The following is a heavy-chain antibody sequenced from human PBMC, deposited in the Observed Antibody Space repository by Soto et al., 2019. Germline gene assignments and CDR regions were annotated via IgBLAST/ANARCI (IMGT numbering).Heavy chain of an antibody. CDR3: ASDFGPRAAYYGMDV. D-gene: IGHD3-10*01. J-gene: IGHJ6*02. CDR2: IIPIFGTA. CDR1: GGTFSSYA. V-gene: IGHV1-69*13. Sequence: SVKVSCKASGGTFSSYAISWVRQAPGQGLEWMGGIIPIFGTANYAQKFQGRVTITADESTSTAYMELSSLRSEDTAVYYCASDFGPRAAYYGMDVWGQGTTVTVSS.